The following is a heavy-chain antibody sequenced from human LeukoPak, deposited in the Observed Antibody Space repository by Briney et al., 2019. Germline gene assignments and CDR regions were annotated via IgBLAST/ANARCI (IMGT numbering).Heavy chain of an antibody. D-gene: IGHD2-2*01. J-gene: IGHJ5*02. CDR2: IHPNSGGA. CDR3: AREGCIVVRPAANWFGP. V-gene: IGHV1-2*02. CDR1: GYSFIGYY. Sequence: GASVKVSCKASGYSFIGYYIHWVRQAPGQGLEWMGWIHPNSGGANYAQKFQGRVTLTRDTSISTAYMELSSLRSDDTAVYYCAREGCIVVRPAANWFGPWGQGTLVTVSS.